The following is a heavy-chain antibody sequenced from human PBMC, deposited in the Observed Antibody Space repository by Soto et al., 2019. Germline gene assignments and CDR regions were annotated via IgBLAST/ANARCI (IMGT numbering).Heavy chain of an antibody. Sequence: SETLSLTCTVSGGSISSYYWSWIRQPPGKGLEWIGYIHYSGSTNYNPSLKSRVTISVDTSKNQFSLKLSSVTAADTAVYYCARLSAAAGFDYWGQGTLVTVSS. CDR2: IHYSGST. J-gene: IGHJ4*02. CDR1: GGSISSYY. V-gene: IGHV4-59*01. CDR3: ARLSAAAGFDY. D-gene: IGHD6-13*01.